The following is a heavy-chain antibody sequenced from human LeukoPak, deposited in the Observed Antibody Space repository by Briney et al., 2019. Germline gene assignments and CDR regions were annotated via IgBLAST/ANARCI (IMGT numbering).Heavy chain of an antibody. CDR2: ISYDGSNK. V-gene: IGHV3-30*03. J-gene: IGHJ6*02. CDR1: GFTFSSYG. D-gene: IGHD3-16*01. CDR3: ARGGGLDV. Sequence: GGSLRLSCAASGFTFSSYGMHWVRQAPGKGLEWVAVISYDGSNKYYADSVKGRFTISRDNAKNSLYLQMNSLRAEDTAVYFCARGGGLDVWGQGATVTVSS.